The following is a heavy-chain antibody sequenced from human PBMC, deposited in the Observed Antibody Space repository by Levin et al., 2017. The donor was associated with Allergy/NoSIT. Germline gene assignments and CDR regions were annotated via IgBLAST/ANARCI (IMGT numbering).Heavy chain of an antibody. D-gene: IGHD6-13*01. Sequence: SETLSLTCAVYGGSFSGYYWSWIRQPPGKGLEWIGEINHSGSTNYNPSLKSRVTISVDTSKNQFSLKLSSVTAADTAVYYCARGPGSSWYDIDYWGQGTLVTVSS. CDR2: INHSGST. J-gene: IGHJ4*02. CDR3: ARGPGSSWYDIDY. V-gene: IGHV4-34*01. CDR1: GGSFSGYY.